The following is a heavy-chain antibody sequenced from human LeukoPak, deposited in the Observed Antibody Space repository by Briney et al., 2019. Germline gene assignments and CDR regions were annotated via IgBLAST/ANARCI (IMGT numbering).Heavy chain of an antibody. D-gene: IGHD3-22*01. J-gene: IGHJ4*02. V-gene: IGHV3-23*01. Sequence: GSLRLSCAASGFTFSSYAMSWVRQAPGKGLEWVSAISGSGGSTYYADSVKGRFTISRDNSKNTLYLQMNSLRAEDTAVYYCAKGRDTYYYDSSGYDYWGQGTLVTVSS. CDR3: AKGRDTYYYDSSGYDY. CDR1: GFTFSSYA. CDR2: ISGSGGST.